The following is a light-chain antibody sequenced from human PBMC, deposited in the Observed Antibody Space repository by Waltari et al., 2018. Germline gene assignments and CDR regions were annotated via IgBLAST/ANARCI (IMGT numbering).Light chain of an antibody. Sequence: EIVLTQSPGTMSLSPGERATLYCRASQSVSSNYLAWYQQKPCQSPRLLIYGASNRATGIPDRFSGSGSGTDFTLTISRLEPEDFAVYYCHQCGNSPYTFGQGTKLEI. CDR1: QSVSSNY. V-gene: IGKV3-20*01. CDR2: GAS. J-gene: IGKJ2*01. CDR3: HQCGNSPYT.